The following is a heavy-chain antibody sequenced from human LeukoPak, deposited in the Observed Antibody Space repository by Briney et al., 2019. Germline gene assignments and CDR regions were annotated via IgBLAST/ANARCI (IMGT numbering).Heavy chain of an antibody. D-gene: IGHD3-10*02. Sequence: GGSLRLSCAASGFTFSSYGMSWVRQAPGKGLEWVSLISASGASTYYADSVKGRFTISRDNAKNSLYLQMNSLRAEDTAVHYCAELGITMIGGVWGEGTTVTISS. V-gene: IGHV3-23*01. CDR2: ISASGAST. CDR1: GFTFSSYG. CDR3: AELGITMIGGV. J-gene: IGHJ6*04.